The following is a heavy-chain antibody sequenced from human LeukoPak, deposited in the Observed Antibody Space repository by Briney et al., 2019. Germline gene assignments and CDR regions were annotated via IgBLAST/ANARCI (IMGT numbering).Heavy chain of an antibody. J-gene: IGHJ3*02. V-gene: IGHV3-23*01. D-gene: IGHD3-10*01. CDR2: ISGSGGST. Sequence: GGSLRLSCAASGFTFSSYATSWVRQAPGKGLEWVSAISGSGGSTYYADSVKGRFTISRDNSKNTLYLQMNSLRAEDTAVYYCAKDPVRGVIIDAFDIWGQGTMVTVSS. CDR1: GFTFSSYA. CDR3: AKDPVRGVIIDAFDI.